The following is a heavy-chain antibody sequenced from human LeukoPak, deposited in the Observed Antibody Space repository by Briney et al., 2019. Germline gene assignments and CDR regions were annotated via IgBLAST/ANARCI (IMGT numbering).Heavy chain of an antibody. D-gene: IGHD3-10*01. V-gene: IGHV3-21*01. CDR3: AALTMIRGVIGY. CDR2: ISSSSSYI. Sequence: GGSLRLSCAASGFTFSSYSMNWVRQAPGKGLEWVSSISSSSSYIYYADSVKGRFTISRDNAKNSLYLQMNSLRAEDTAVYYCAALTMIRGVIGYWGQGTLVPVSS. J-gene: IGHJ4*02. CDR1: GFTFSSYS.